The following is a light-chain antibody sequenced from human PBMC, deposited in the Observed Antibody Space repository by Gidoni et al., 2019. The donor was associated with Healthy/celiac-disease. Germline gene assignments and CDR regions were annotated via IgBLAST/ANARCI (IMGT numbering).Light chain of an antibody. CDR3: SSYAGSNNFV. Sequence: QSALTQPPSASGSPGQSVTISCTGTSSDVGDYNYVSWYQKHPCKAPKLMIYEVSKRPSGVPDRFSGSKSGNTASLTVSGLQAEDEADYYCSSYAGSNNFVFGTGTKVTV. CDR2: EVS. J-gene: IGLJ1*01. CDR1: SSDVGDYNY. V-gene: IGLV2-8*01.